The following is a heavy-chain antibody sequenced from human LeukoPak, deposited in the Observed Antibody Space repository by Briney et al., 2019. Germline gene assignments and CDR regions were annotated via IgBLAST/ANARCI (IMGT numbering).Heavy chain of an antibody. V-gene: IGHV4-39*01. CDR3: ARIKISDEDWYFDL. Sequence: SSETLSLTCTVSGGSISSSSYYWGWIRQPPGKGLEWIGSIYYSGSTYYNSSLKSRVTISVDTSKNQLSLKLSSVTAADTAVYYCARIKISDEDWYFDLWGRGTLVTVSS. CDR1: GGSISSSSYY. J-gene: IGHJ2*01. CDR2: IYYSGST.